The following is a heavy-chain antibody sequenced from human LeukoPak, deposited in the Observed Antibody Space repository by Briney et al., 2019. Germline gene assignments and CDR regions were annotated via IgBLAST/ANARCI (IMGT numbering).Heavy chain of an antibody. CDR3: AGRLWRRDGYNLSAFDI. CDR2: IYYSGST. Sequence: PSETLSLTCTVSGGSISSYYWNRIRQPPGKGLEWIGYIYYSGSTNYNPSLKSRVTISVDTSKNQFSLKLSSVTAADTAVYYCAGRLWRRDGYNLSAFDIWGQGTRVTVSS. CDR1: GGSISSYY. V-gene: IGHV4-59*01. D-gene: IGHD5-24*01. J-gene: IGHJ3*02.